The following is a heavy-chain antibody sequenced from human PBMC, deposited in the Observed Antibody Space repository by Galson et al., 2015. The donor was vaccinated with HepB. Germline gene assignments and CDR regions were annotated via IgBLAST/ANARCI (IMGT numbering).Heavy chain of an antibody. CDR2: IRGSGGST. CDR1: GFTFSSYA. CDR3: AKDLSLIAAAGTEYFQH. D-gene: IGHD6-13*01. V-gene: IGHV3-23*01. J-gene: IGHJ1*01. Sequence: SLRLSCASSGFTFSSYAMSWVRHAPGKGLEWVSAIRGSGGSTYYADSVKGRFTISRDNSKKTLYLQMNSLRAEDTAVYYCAKDLSLIAAAGTEYFQHWGQGTLVTVSS.